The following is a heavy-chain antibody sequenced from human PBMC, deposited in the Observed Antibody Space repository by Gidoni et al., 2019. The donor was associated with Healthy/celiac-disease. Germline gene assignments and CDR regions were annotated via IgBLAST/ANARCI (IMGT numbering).Heavy chain of an antibody. J-gene: IGHJ4*02. CDR2: IYPGDSDT. V-gene: IGHV5-51*01. Sequence: EVQLVQSGAEVKKPGESLKISCKGSGYSFTSYWIGWVRQMPGKGLEWMGIIYPGDSDTRYSPSFQGQVTISADKSISTAYLQWSSLKASDTAMYYCARSGEQLDQPPYYFDYWGQGTLVTVSS. CDR1: GYSFTSYW. CDR3: ARSGEQLDQPPYYFDY. D-gene: IGHD6-6*01.